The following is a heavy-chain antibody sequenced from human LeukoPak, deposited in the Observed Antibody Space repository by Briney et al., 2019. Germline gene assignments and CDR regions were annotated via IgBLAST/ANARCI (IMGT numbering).Heavy chain of an antibody. Sequence: ASVNVSCTASGYTFTGYYMHWVRQAPGQGPEWMGWINPNSGGTNYAQKFQGRVTMTRDTSISTAYMELSRLRSDDTAVYYCARVGDYGDYADYWGQGTLVTVSS. J-gene: IGHJ4*02. D-gene: IGHD4-17*01. V-gene: IGHV1-2*02. CDR2: INPNSGGT. CDR1: GYTFTGYY. CDR3: ARVGDYGDYADY.